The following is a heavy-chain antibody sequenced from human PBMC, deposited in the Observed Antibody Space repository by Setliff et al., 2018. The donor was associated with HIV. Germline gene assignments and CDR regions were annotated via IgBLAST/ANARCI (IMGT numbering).Heavy chain of an antibody. CDR1: GFTFSSYW. D-gene: IGHD6-13*01. J-gene: IGHJ2*01. V-gene: IGHV3-74*01. Sequence: PGGSLRLSCAASGFTFSSYWMHWVRQVPGKGLVWVSRINSDGSSTSYADSVKGRFTISRDNAKNTLYLQMNSLRAEDTAVYYCARSSVRRGSSSWYSEDSYWYFDLWGRGTLVTVSS. CDR2: INSDGSST. CDR3: ARSSVRRGSSSWYSEDSYWYFDL.